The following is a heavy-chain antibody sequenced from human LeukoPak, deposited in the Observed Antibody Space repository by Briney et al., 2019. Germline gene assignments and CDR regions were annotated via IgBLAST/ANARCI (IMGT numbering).Heavy chain of an antibody. J-gene: IGHJ2*01. CDR3: AGDDAVAGYWYFDL. CDR2: ISSSANTI. CDR1: GFTFSSYE. V-gene: IGHV3-48*03. D-gene: IGHD6-19*01. Sequence: GGSLRLSCAASGFTFSSYEMNWVRQAPGKGLEWVSYISSSANTIYYADSVRGRFTISRDNAKNSLYLQMNSLRAEDTAVYYCAGDDAVAGYWYFDLWGRGTLVTVSS.